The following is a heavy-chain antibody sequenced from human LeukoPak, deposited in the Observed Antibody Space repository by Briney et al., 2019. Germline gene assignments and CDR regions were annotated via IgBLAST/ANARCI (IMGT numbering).Heavy chain of an antibody. V-gene: IGHV3-21*01. Sequence: GGFLRLSCAASGFTFSSYSMNWVRQAPGKGLEWVSSISGSSSYIYYADSVKGRFTISRDNAKNSLYLQMNSLRAEDTAVYYCARVDYDILTGYYIYAFDIWGQGTMVTVSS. CDR1: GFTFSSYS. D-gene: IGHD3-9*01. J-gene: IGHJ3*02. CDR2: ISGSSSYI. CDR3: ARVDYDILTGYYIYAFDI.